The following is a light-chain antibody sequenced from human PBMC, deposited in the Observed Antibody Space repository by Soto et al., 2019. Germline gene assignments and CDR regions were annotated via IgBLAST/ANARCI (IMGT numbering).Light chain of an antibody. J-gene: IGKJ1*01. CDR3: QQYGSSPQT. CDR2: GAS. CDR1: QSVSSSY. V-gene: IGKV3-20*01. Sequence: EIVLTQSPGTLSLSPGERATLSCRASQSVSSSYLAWYQQKPGQAPRLLISGASSRSTGIPDRFSGSGSGTDFTLTISRLEPEDVAVYYCQQYGSSPQTVGQGTMVEIK.